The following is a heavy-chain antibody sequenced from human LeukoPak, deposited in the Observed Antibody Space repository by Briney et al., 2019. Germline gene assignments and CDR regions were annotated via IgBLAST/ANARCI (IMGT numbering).Heavy chain of an antibody. CDR1: GFTFDDYA. CDR3: AKDRSGNSYGHFDY. D-gene: IGHD3-10*01. V-gene: IGHV3-43D*04. CDR2: ISWGGGST. Sequence: GSLRLSCAASGFTFDDYAMHWVRQAPGKGLEWVSLISWGGGSTYYADSVKGRFTISGDNSKNSLYLHMNSLRAEDTALYYCAKDRSGNSYGHFDYWGQGTLVTVSS. J-gene: IGHJ4*02.